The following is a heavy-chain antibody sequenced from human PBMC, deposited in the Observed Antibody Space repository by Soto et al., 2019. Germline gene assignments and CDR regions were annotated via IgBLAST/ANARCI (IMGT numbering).Heavy chain of an antibody. CDR3: EAEMIFGKLSVV. J-gene: IGHJ6*02. V-gene: IGHV1-69*01. Sequence: QVQLVQSGAEVKKPGSSVKVSCKASGDTDTNYVISWVRQAPGQGLEWMGGIFPKFGATYSAQKLQDRLTITADESTSTVYMQLSSLRLDDTAVYYCEAEMIFGKLSVVWGQGTTVTVSS. CDR1: GDTDTNYV. CDR2: IFPKFGAT. D-gene: IGHD3-16*02.